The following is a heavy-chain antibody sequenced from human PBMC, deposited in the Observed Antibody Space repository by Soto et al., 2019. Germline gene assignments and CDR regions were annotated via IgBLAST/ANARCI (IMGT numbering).Heavy chain of an antibody. CDR3: ARDHGYCSGGSCYVAGY. Sequence: EVQLVESGGGVVQPGGSLRLSCAASGFTFSNYWMHWVRQVPGKGLVWVSRINSDGSSTGYADSVMGRFTISRDNAKNTVYLQMNSLRAEDTAVYYCARDHGYCSGGSCYVAGYWGQGTLVTVSS. V-gene: IGHV3-74*01. CDR2: INSDGSST. CDR1: GFTFSNYW. J-gene: IGHJ4*02. D-gene: IGHD2-15*01.